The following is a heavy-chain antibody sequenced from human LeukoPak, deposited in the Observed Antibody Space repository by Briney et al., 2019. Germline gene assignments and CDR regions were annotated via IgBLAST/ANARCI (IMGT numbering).Heavy chain of an antibody. D-gene: IGHD3-9*01. CDR1: GGSISSSSYY. J-gene: IGHJ4*02. CDR3: ARHGIRYFAPGYFDY. V-gene: IGHV4-39*01. Sequence: SETLSLTCTVSGGSISSSSYYWGWIRQPPGKGLEWLGSIYYSGSTYYKPSLKSLVTISVDTSKNQFSLKLSSVTAADTAVYYCARHGIRYFAPGYFDYWGQGTLVTVSS. CDR2: IYYSGST.